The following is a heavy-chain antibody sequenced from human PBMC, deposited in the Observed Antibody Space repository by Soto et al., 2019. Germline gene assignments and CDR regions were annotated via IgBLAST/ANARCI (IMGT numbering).Heavy chain of an antibody. CDR1: GFTFSSYG. CDR3: AKEGFYSGYDRYPYIWGSYRQYYFDY. V-gene: IGHV3-30*18. CDR2: ISYDGSNK. Sequence: GGSLRLSCAASGFTFSSYGMHWVRQAPGKGLEWVAVISYDGSNKYYADSVKGRFTISRDNSKNTLYLQMNSLRAEGTAVYYCAKEGFYSGYDRYPYIWGSYRQYYFDYWGQGTLVTVSS. D-gene: IGHD3-16*02. J-gene: IGHJ4*02.